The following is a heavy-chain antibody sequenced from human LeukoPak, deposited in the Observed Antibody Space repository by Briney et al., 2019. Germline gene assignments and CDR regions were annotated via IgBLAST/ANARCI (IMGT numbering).Heavy chain of an antibody. Sequence: PGGSLRLSCAASGFTFSSYAMSWVRQAPGKGLEWVSDISGSGGNTYYADSVKGRFTISRDNAKNSLYLQMNSLRAEDTAVYYCARESGYCSSTSCTTYYYMDVWGKGTTVTVSS. V-gene: IGHV3-23*01. J-gene: IGHJ6*03. D-gene: IGHD2-2*01. CDR1: GFTFSSYA. CDR3: ARESGYCSSTSCTTYYYMDV. CDR2: ISGSGGNT.